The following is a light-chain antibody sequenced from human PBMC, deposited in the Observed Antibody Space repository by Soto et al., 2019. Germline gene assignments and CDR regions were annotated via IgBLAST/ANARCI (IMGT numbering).Light chain of an antibody. V-gene: IGKV1-17*01. CDR1: QGIRND. J-gene: IGKJ1*01. CDR2: AAS. CDR3: QQYNSFSKT. Sequence: DIQMTQSPSSLSASVGDRVIITCRASQGIRNDLGWFQQKPGKAPNLLIYAASSLETGVPSRFSGSGFGTEFTLTIASLQPDDSASYYCQQYNSFSKTFGRGTKVDI.